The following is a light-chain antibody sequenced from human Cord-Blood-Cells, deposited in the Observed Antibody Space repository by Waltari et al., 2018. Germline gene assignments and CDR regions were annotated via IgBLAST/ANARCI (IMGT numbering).Light chain of an antibody. J-gene: IGKJ1*01. CDR2: KAS. Sequence: DIQMTQSPSTLSASVGDRVTITCPASQSISSWLAWYQQKPGKAPKLLIYKASSLESGVPSRFSGSGSGTEVTLTISSLQPDDFATYYCQQYKSYSPWTFGQGTKVEIK. CDR3: QQYKSYSPWT. V-gene: IGKV1-5*03. CDR1: QSISSW.